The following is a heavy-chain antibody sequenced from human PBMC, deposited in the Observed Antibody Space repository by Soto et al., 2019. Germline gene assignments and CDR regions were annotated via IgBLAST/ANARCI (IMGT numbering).Heavy chain of an antibody. V-gene: IGHV1-69*12. CDR2: IMPIFGRP. J-gene: IGHJ6*01. CDR3: ASWLKEAGIGGTYYY. Sequence: QVQLVQSGAEVKKPGSSVKVSCKASGGTFNNYAFSWVRQAPGQGLERLGGIMPIFGRPDYAQKFRDRVTITADESTTTAHMELSSLRSEDTAVYYCASWLKEAGIGGTYYY. CDR1: GGTFNNYA. D-gene: IGHD6-19*01.